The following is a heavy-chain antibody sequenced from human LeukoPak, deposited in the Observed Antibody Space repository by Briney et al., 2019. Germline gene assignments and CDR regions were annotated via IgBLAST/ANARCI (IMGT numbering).Heavy chain of an antibody. CDR3: ASGEGFGESMSFDN. J-gene: IGHJ4*02. D-gene: IGHD3-10*01. Sequence: SVKVSCKASGDNFNSYAISWVRQAPGQGLEWMGGTIPIFDTADYAQKFQDRVTITADESTSTAYMGLSSLRSDDTAVYYRASGEGFGESMSFDNWGQGTLVTVSS. CDR1: GDNFNSYA. V-gene: IGHV1-69*13. CDR2: TIPIFDTA.